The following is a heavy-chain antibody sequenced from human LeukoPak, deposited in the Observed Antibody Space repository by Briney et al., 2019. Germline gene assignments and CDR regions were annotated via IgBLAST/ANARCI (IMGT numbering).Heavy chain of an antibody. D-gene: IGHD6-19*01. V-gene: IGHV3-30*04. CDR3: ARELSGWYYFDY. CDR2: ISYDGSNK. CDR1: GFTFSSYA. J-gene: IGHJ4*02. Sequence: GGSLRLSCAASGFTFSSYAMHWVRQAPGKGLEWVAVISYDGSNKYYADSVKGRFTISRDNSKNTLFLQMNSLRAEDTTVYYCARELSGWYYFDYWGQGTLVTVSS.